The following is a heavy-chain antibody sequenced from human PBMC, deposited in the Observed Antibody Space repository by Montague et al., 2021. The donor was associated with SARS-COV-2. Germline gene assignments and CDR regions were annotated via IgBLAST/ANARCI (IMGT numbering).Heavy chain of an antibody. CDR3: ARGMIWGVTTPFDY. J-gene: IGHJ4*02. CDR1: SGSIISSGYY. D-gene: IGHD3-10*01. Sequence: SETLSLTRSVSSGSIISSGYYWGWIRQPPGKELEWIGNIYYSGTTYYNPSLQSRGTISVDTSKNHLSLRLSSVTAADTAVYFCARGMIWGVTTPFDYWGQGSQVTVSS. V-gene: IGHV4-39*02. CDR2: IYYSGTT.